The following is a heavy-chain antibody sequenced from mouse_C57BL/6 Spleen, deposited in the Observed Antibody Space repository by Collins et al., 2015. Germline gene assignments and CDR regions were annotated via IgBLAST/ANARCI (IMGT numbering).Heavy chain of an antibody. Sequence: QIQLVQSGSELKKPGETVKISCKASGYTFTTYGMSWVKQAPGKGLKWMGWINTYSGVPTYADDFKGRFAFSLETSASTAYLQINNLKNEDTATYFCARGLRGGYFDVWGTGTTVTVSS. CDR2: INTYSGVP. CDR3: ARGLRGGYFDV. J-gene: IGHJ1*03. V-gene: IGHV9-3*01. CDR1: GYTFTTYG. D-gene: IGHD2-2*01.